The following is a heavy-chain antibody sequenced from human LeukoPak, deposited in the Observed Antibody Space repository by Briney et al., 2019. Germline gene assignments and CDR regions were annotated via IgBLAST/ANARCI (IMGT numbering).Heavy chain of an antibody. D-gene: IGHD4-17*01. CDR3: ARADYGDYVLDY. CDR2: IYYSGST. CDR1: GGSISSYY. J-gene: IGHJ4*02. Sequence: SETLSLTCTVSGGSISSYYWSWIRQPPGKGLEWIGDIYYSGSTNYKSSLKSRVTISVDTSKNQFSLKLSSVTAADTAVYYCARADYGDYVLDYWGQGTLVTVSS. V-gene: IGHV4-59*01.